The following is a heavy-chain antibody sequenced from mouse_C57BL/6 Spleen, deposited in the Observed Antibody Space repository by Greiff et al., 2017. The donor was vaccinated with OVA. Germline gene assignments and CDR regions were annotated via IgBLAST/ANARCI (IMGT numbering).Heavy chain of an antibody. V-gene: IGHV5-17*01. Sequence: EVMLVESGGGLVKPGGSLKLSCAASGFTFSDYGMHWVRQAPEKGLEWVAYISSGSSTIYYADTVKGRFTISRDNAKNTLFLQMTSLRSEDTAMYYCAKSTVVAPMDDWGQGTSVTVSS. D-gene: IGHD1-1*01. CDR3: AKSTVVAPMDD. J-gene: IGHJ4*01. CDR1: GFTFSDYG. CDR2: ISSGSSTI.